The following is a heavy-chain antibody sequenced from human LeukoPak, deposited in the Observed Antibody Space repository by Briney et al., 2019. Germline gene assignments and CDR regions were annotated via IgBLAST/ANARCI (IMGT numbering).Heavy chain of an antibody. D-gene: IGHD3-9*01. V-gene: IGHV1-8*03. Sequence: GASVKVSCKASAYIFSDYDIIWVRQAAGQGLEWAGWINPNSGNTGYAQKLQGRISISRNTSINTAYLELSSVTAADTAVYYCARDLTSEGWYYFDYWGQGTLVTVSS. J-gene: IGHJ4*02. CDR1: AYIFSDYD. CDR2: INPNSGNT. CDR3: ARDLTSEGWYYFDY.